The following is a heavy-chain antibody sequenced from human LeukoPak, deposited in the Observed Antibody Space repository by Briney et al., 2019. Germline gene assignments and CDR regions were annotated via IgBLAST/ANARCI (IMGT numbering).Heavy chain of an antibody. J-gene: IGHJ4*02. CDR1: GGSISSYY. CDR3: ARDAYYYDTSGYHQNDY. D-gene: IGHD3-22*01. Sequence: SETLSLTCTVSGGSISSYYWSWIRQPAGKGLEWIGRIYSSGSTYYNPSLKSRVTMSVETSKNQFSLKLSSVTAADTAVYYCARDAYYYDTSGYHQNDYWGQGTLVTVSS. CDR2: IYSSGST. V-gene: IGHV4-4*07.